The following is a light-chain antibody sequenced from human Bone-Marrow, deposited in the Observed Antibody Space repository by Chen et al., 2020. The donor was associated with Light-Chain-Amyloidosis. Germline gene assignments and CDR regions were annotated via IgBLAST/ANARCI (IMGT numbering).Light chain of an antibody. CDR1: QDISSW. J-gene: IGKJ2*01. CDR2: AAS. Sequence: IQMTQSPSSVSASVGDRVTITCRASQDISSWLAWYQQKPVKAPKLLIYAASTLQSGVPARISCSGSGTDFTLTISSLQPEESSTCCCQHANSFPHTFGQGTKLESK. V-gene: IGKV1-12*01. CDR3: QHANSFPHT.